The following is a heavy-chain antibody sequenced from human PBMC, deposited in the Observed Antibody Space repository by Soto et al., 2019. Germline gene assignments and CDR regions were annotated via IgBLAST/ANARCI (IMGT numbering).Heavy chain of an antibody. CDR2: VSYSGST. CDR1: GGAIGGYY. V-gene: IGHV4-59*08. Sequence: PSETMSLTCPLSGGAIGGYYWSWIRQPPGKALEWIGYVSYSGSTDYHPSLKSRGSLSIDTSNKQFSLTMISVTAADTAVHYCERHGSDSGWSFFDPWGQGALVTVSS. D-gene: IGHD6-19*01. CDR3: ERHGSDSGWSFFDP. J-gene: IGHJ5*02.